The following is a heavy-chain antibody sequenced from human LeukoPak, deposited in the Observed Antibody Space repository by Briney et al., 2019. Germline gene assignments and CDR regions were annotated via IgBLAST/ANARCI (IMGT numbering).Heavy chain of an antibody. V-gene: IGHV3-66*01. D-gene: IGHD4-17*01. CDR1: GFTVSSNY. CDR3: ARDNTVTTYPFDY. J-gene: IGHJ4*02. Sequence: GGSLRLSCAASGFTVSSNYMSWVRQAPGKGLEWVSVIYRGGSTYYADSVKGRFTISRDNAKNTLYLQMNSLRAEDTAVYYCARDNTVTTYPFDYWGQGTLVTVSS. CDR2: IYRGGST.